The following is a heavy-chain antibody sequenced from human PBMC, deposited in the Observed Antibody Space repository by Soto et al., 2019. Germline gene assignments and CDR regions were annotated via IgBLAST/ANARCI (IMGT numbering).Heavy chain of an antibody. Sequence: SETLSLTCTVSCGSISSYYWSWVRQPPGKGLEWIGYIYYSGSTNYNPSLKSRVTISVDTSKNQFSLKLSSVTAADTAVYYCARGGTSGYDYLFDWFDPWGQGTLVTVSS. J-gene: IGHJ5*02. V-gene: IGHV4-59*01. D-gene: IGHD5-12*01. CDR3: ARGGTSGYDYLFDWFDP. CDR1: CGSISSYY. CDR2: IYYSGST.